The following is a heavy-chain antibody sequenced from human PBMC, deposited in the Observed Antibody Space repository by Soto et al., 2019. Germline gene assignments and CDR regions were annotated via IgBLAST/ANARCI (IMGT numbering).Heavy chain of an antibody. J-gene: IGHJ4*02. D-gene: IGHD1-1*01. CDR2: MYAAGST. CDR3: ARGSNSNNWKLFDY. CDR1: GFTISSNY. Sequence: EVQLVESGGGLVQPGGSLRLSCEVTGFTISSNYMNWVRQAPGKGLEWVSVMYAAGSTYYEDSVKGRFNISRDNSKHTVYLQMNSLRGEDTAVYYCARGSNSNNWKLFDYWGQGTLVTVSS. V-gene: IGHV3-66*01.